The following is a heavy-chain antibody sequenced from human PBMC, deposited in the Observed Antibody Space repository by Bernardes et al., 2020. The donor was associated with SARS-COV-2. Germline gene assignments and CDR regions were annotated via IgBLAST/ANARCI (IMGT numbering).Heavy chain of an antibody. D-gene: IGHD4-4*01. CDR2: IWYDGSKD. CDR3: ARAYSFDTWFCDS. CDR1: GFTLSRDA. J-gene: IGHJ5*01. Sequence: GGYLSPSCAASGFTLSRDAMHWVRPAPGKGLEWVAAIWYDGSKDYYAGSVKGRFTSSRDTSKNTLYLQMNSLRAEDTAVYYCARAYSFDTWFCDSWGQGTLVTVSS. V-gene: IGHV3-33*01.